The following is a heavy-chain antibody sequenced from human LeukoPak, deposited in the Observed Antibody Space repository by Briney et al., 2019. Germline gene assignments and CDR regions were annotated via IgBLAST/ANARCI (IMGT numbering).Heavy chain of an antibody. Sequence: PGGSLRLSCTASGFTVSSNYMNWVRQAPGKGLEWVANIRQDGSEKYYVDSVKGRFTISRDNAKNSLYLQMNSLRAEDTAVYYCASGSGWLVDNWGQGTLVTVSS. D-gene: IGHD5-24*01. CDR2: IRQDGSEK. CDR3: ASGSGWLVDN. J-gene: IGHJ4*02. V-gene: IGHV3-7*01. CDR1: GFTVSSNY.